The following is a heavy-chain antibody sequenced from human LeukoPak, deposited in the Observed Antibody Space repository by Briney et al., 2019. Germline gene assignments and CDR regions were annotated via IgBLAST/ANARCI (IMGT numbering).Heavy chain of an antibody. CDR2: TYYRSKWYY. Sequence: SQTLSLTCVISGDSVSSISVAWNWIRQSPSRGLEWLGRTYYRSKWYYEYAVSVKSRINISPDTSKNQFSLQLTSVTPEDTAVYYCSLARSEYHYGMDVWGQGTTVTVSS. CDR1: GDSVSSISVA. CDR3: SLARSEYHYGMDV. V-gene: IGHV6-1*01. J-gene: IGHJ6*02.